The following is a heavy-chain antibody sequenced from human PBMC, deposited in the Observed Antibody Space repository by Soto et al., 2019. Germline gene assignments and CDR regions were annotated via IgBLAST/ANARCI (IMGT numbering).Heavy chain of an antibody. Sequence: GGSLRLSCVASGFTFSSYWMSWVRQAPGKGLEWVANIKSDGSEMYYVDSVKGRFTISRDNARKSLYLQMNSLRVEDTALHYCARDLGVVITAEYFQHWGQGTLVTVSS. CDR3: ARDLGVVITAEYFQH. V-gene: IGHV3-7*03. CDR2: IKSDGSEM. CDR1: GFTFSSYW. D-gene: IGHD3-22*01. J-gene: IGHJ1*01.